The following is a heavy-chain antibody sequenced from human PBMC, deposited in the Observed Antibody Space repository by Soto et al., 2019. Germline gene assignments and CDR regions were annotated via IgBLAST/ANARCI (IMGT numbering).Heavy chain of an antibody. D-gene: IGHD6-13*01. CDR3: ARVGPVYSSSWYALNWFDP. V-gene: IGHV1-69*01. Sequence: QVQLVQSGAEVKKPGSSVKVSCNASGGTFSSYAISWVRQAPGQGLEWMGGNIPIFGTANYAQKFQGRVTITANESTGTAYMELSSLRAEDTAVYYCARVGPVYSSSWYALNWFDPWGQGTLVTVSS. J-gene: IGHJ5*02. CDR1: GGTFSSYA. CDR2: NIPIFGTA.